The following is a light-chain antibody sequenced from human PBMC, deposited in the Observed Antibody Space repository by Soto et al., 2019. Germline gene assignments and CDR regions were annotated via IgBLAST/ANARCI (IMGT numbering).Light chain of an antibody. V-gene: IGLV2-14*03. Sequence: QSVLTQPASVSGSPGQSITISCTGTSSDVGRYNYVSWHQQHPGKAPKLLIFDVSNRPSGVSDRFSGSKSGNTASLTIFGLQAEDEADYYCTSYTTGTTWVFGGGTKLTVL. CDR3: TSYTTGTTWV. CDR2: DVS. CDR1: SSDVGRYNY. J-gene: IGLJ3*02.